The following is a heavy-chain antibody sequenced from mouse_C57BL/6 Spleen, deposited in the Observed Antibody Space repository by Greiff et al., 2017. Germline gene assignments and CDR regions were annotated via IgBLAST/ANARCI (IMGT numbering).Heavy chain of an antibody. CDR3: ARERYYGSCYFDY. D-gene: IGHD1-1*01. J-gene: IGHJ2*01. CDR2: IDPSDSYT. Sequence: QVQLKQPGAELVMPGASVKLSCKASGYTFTSYWMHWVKQRPGQGLEWIGEIDPSDSYTNYNQKFKGKSTLTVDKSSSTAYMQLSSLTSEDSAVXYCARERYYGSCYFDYWGQGTTLTVSS. V-gene: IGHV1-69*01. CDR1: GYTFTSYW.